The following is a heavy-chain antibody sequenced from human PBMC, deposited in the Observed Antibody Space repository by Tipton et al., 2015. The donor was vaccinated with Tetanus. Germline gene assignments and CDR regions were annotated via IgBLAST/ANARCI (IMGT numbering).Heavy chain of an antibody. Sequence: SLRLSCAASGFTFSSYGMHWVRQAPGKGLEWVAVIWYDGSNKYYADSVKGRFTISRDNSKNTLYLQMNSLRAEDTAVYYCARDLFGYGDVADYYYYGMDVWGQGTTVTVSS. V-gene: IGHV3-33*01. J-gene: IGHJ6*02. CDR3: ARDLFGYGDVADYYYYGMDV. D-gene: IGHD3-10*02. CDR1: GFTFSSYG. CDR2: IWYDGSNK.